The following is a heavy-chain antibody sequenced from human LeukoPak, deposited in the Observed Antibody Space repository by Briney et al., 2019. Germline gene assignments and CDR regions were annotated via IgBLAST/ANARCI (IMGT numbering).Heavy chain of an antibody. J-gene: IGHJ4*02. V-gene: IGHV4-4*02. Sequence: SETLSLTCAVSGGSISSNNWWSWVRQPPGRGLEWIGEIYHSGNTKYNPSLKSRVTISVDKSNNQFSLKLTSVTAADTAVYFCACGDSSGWSYEHDYWGQGTQVTVSS. D-gene: IGHD6-19*01. CDR1: GGSISSNNW. CDR3: ACGDSSGWSYEHDY. CDR2: IYHSGNT.